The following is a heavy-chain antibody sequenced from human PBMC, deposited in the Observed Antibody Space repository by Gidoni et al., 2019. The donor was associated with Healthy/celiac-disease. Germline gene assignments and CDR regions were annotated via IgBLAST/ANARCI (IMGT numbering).Heavy chain of an antibody. CDR3: AKAAGTGVVTYGMDV. CDR1: AFTFSSYA. D-gene: IGHD2-21*02. Sequence: EVQLLESGGGLVQPGGSLRLSCAASAFTFSSYAMSWVRQAPKKGLEWVSVVSGSGGSTYYTDSVKGRFTISRDNSKNTLYLQMNSLRAEDTAIYYCAKAAGTGVVTYGMDVWGQGTTVTVSS. CDR2: VSGSGGST. V-gene: IGHV3-23*01. J-gene: IGHJ6*02.